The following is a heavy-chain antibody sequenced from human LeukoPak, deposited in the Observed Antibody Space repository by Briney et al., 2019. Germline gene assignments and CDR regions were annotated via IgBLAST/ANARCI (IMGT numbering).Heavy chain of an antibody. V-gene: IGHV3-30-3*01. CDR3: ARGESVVVTAILDY. CDR1: GFTFSSYA. CDR2: ISYDGSNK. Sequence: GGSLRLSCAASGFTFSSYAMHWVRQAPGKGLEWVAVISYDGSNKYYADSVKGRFTISRDNSKNTLYLQMNSLRAEDTAVYYCARGESVVVTAILDYWGQGTLVTVSS. J-gene: IGHJ4*02. D-gene: IGHD2-21*02.